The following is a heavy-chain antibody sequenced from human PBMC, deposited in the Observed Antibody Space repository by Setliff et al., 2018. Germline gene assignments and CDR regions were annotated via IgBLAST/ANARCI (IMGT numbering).Heavy chain of an antibody. CDR3: AKGGGRYHSDS. V-gene: IGHV4-59*12. CDR2: ISYSGST. Sequence: PSETLSLTCTVSGGSISTYYWSWIRQPPGKGLEWIGSISYSGSTYYNPSLKSRVTISVDTSKNQFSLKLSSVTAADTAVYYCAKGGGRYHSDSWGQGILVTVSS. D-gene: IGHD1-1*01. J-gene: IGHJ4*02. CDR1: GGSISTYY.